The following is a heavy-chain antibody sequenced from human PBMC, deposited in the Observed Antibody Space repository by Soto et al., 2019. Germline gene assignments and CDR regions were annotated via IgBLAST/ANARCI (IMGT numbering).Heavy chain of an antibody. CDR3: TTDLPPLRAPLENWFAP. V-gene: IGHV3-15*01. CDR2: IKSKTDGGTT. J-gene: IGHJ5*02. CDR1: GFTFSNAW. Sequence: PGESLRLSCGASGFTFSNAWMSWVRQAPGKGLEWVGRIKSKTDGGTTDYAAPVKGRFTISRDDSKNTLYLQMNSLKTEDTAVYYCTTDLPPLRAPLENWFAPSGQGTLVTVSS.